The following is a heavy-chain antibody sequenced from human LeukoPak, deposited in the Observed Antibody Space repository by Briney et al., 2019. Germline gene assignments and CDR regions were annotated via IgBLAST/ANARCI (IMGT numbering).Heavy chain of an antibody. CDR2: ISSSSSYI. Sequence: GGSLRLACAASGFTFSSYSMNWVRQAPGKGLEWVSSISSSSSYIYYADSVKGRFTISRDNAKNSLYLQMNSLRAEDTAVYYCARDYADGYNSNFDYWGQGTLVTVSS. D-gene: IGHD5-24*01. J-gene: IGHJ4*02. V-gene: IGHV3-21*01. CDR3: ARDYADGYNSNFDY. CDR1: GFTFSSYS.